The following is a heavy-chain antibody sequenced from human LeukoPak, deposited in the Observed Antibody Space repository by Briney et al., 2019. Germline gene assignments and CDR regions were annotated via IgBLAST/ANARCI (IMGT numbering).Heavy chain of an antibody. Sequence: ASVKVSCKASGYTFTSYGISWVRQAPGQGLEWMGWTTSYNGNANYAQKFQGRVTMTTDTSTNTADMELKSRRSVDTAVYSSGRYYGPFDSWGQGTLVTVSS. V-gene: IGHV1-18*01. J-gene: IGHJ4*02. CDR3: GRYYGPFDS. CDR1: GYTFTSYG. CDR2: TTSYNGNA. D-gene: IGHD4-17*01.